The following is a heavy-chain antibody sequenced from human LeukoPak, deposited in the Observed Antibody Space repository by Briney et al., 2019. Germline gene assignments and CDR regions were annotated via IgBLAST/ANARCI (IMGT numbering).Heavy chain of an antibody. D-gene: IGHD4-17*01. V-gene: IGHV1-2*02. J-gene: IGHJ4*02. CDR3: ARAPRGDYATFDY. Sequence: GASVKVSCKASGYTFTGYYMHWVRQAPGQGLEWMGWINPNSGGTNYAQKFQGRVTMTRDTSISTAYMELSRLRSDDTAVYYRARAPRGDYATFDYWGQGTLVTVSS. CDR2: INPNSGGT. CDR1: GYTFTGYY.